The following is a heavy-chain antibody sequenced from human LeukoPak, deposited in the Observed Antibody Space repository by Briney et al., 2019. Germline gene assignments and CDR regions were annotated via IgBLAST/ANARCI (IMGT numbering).Heavy chain of an antibody. CDR3: ARSGGYSSSWSL. J-gene: IGHJ4*02. CDR1: GGTISTYY. D-gene: IGHD6-13*01. Sequence: SETLSLTCTASGGTISTYYWNWIRQPPGKGLEWIGYISNSGITTYNPSLKSRVTISVDSSKSQFSLKLNSVTAADTAVYYCARSGGYSSSWSLWGQGTLVTVSS. CDR2: ISNSGIT. V-gene: IGHV4-59*01.